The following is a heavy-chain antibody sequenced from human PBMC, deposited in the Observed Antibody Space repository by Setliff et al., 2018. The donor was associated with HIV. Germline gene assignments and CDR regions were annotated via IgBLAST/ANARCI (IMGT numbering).Heavy chain of an antibody. CDR2: INSDGSST. CDR1: GFIFSSYW. D-gene: IGHD6-13*01. J-gene: IGHJ4*02. CDR3: AKDRHAAAGTGGFDF. V-gene: IGHV3-74*01. Sequence: GSLRLSCAASGFIFSSYWMHWVRQAPGKGLVWVSRINSDGSSTSYADSVKGRFTISRDNAKNTLYLQMNSLRAEDTAVYYCAKDRHAAAGTGGFDFWGQGTQVTVSS.